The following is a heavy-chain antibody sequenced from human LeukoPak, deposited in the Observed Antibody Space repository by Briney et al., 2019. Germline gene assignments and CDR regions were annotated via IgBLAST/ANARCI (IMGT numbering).Heavy chain of an antibody. CDR1: GYSFTDYY. CDR3: ARADRLHGGPYLIGP. J-gene: IGHJ5*02. V-gene: IGHV1-2*02. D-gene: IGHD2-21*01. CDR2: INPNIGGT. Sequence: ASVKVSCKTSGYSFTDYYMHWVRPAPGQGREGMGLINPNIGGTSSAQKFQGRVTMTRNTSITTVYMEVSWLTSDDTAIYYCARADRLHGGPYLIGPWGQGTLVTVSS.